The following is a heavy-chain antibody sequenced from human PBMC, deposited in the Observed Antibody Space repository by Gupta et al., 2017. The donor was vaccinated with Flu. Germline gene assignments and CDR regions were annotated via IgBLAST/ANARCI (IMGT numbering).Heavy chain of an antibody. CDR2: MNPNSGNT. V-gene: IGHV1-8*01. CDR3: ARVGRDGYNFEMENDAFDI. CDR1: GYTFTSYD. D-gene: IGHD5-12*01. Sequence: QVQLVQSGAEVKKPGASVKVSCKASGYTFTSYDINWVRQATGQGLEWMGWMNPNSGNTGYAQKFQGRVTMTRNTSISTAYMELSSLRSEDTAVYYCARVGRDGYNFEMENDAFDIWGQGTMVTVSS. J-gene: IGHJ3*02.